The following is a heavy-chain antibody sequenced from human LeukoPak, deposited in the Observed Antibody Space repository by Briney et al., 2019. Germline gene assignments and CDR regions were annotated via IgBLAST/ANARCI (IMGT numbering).Heavy chain of an antibody. CDR3: ARLDSGYDFDY. CDR1: GFTFSSYE. V-gene: IGHV3-48*03. J-gene: IGHJ4*02. D-gene: IGHD5-12*01. Sequence: GGSLRLSCASSGFTFSSYEMNWVRQAPAKGLEWVSYISSSGSTIYYADSVMGRFTISRDNAKNSLYLQMNSLRAEDTAVYYCARLDSGYDFDYWGQGTLVTVSS. CDR2: ISSSGSTI.